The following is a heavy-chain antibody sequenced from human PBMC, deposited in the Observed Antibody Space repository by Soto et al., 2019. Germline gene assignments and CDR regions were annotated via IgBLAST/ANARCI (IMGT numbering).Heavy chain of an antibody. V-gene: IGHV3-23*01. D-gene: IGHD3-16*01. CDR1: GFILSSYS. J-gene: IGHJ4*02. CDR2: ISGSGGKT. CDR3: ERANGRFIMKGRPTKALDY. Sequence: RGSLRLSCAASGFILSSYSMSWVRQAPGNGMEWVSAISGSGGKTYYADSVKGRLTISRDNSKNTLYRQMNSLRADDTAVYYCERANGRFIMKGRPTKALDYRGPGRIVTLSS.